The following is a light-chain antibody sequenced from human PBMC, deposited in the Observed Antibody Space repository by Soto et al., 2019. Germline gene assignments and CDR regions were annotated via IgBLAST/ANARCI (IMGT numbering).Light chain of an antibody. CDR3: LLYYGGSKLV. V-gene: IGLV7-43*01. Sequence: QAVVTQEPSLTVSPGGTVTLTCASSTGAVTSGYYPNWFQQKPGQAPRALIYSKSNKHSWTPARFSGSLLGGKAALTLSGVQPEAESEYYCLLYYGGSKLVFGGGTKLTVL. CDR1: TGAVTSGYY. CDR2: SKS. J-gene: IGLJ2*01.